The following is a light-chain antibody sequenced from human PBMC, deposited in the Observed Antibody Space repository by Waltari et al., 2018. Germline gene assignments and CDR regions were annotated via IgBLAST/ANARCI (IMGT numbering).Light chain of an antibody. CDR2: EAS. Sequence: ATRMTQSPSPSSASIGDSVTTTCRARQDIGSYLAWYQQKPGKAPNLLIYEASALQSGVPSRFSGSGSGTEFTLSISCLQSEDFATYYCQQYYTFPLTFGGGTKVAIK. CDR1: QDIGSY. V-gene: IGKV1-8*01. CDR3: QQYYTFPLT. J-gene: IGKJ4*01.